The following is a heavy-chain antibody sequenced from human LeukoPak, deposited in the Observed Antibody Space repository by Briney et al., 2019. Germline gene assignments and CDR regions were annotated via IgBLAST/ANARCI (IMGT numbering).Heavy chain of an antibody. CDR3: ARASLIVATTILNAFDI. J-gene: IGHJ3*02. V-gene: IGHV1-69*13. CDR1: GGTFSSYA. D-gene: IGHD5-12*01. CDR2: IIPIFGTA. Sequence: SVNVSCKASGGTFSSYAISWVRQAPGQGLEWMGGIIPIFGTANYAQKFQGRVTITADESTSTAYMELSSLRSEDTAVYYCARASLIVATTILNAFDIWGQGTMVTVSS.